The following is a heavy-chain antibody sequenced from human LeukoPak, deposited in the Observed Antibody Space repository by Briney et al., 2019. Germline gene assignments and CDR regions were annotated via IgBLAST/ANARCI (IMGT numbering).Heavy chain of an antibody. CDR3: ARAYQRLGDLSLPDY. J-gene: IGHJ4*02. CDR2: IHPSTGNP. CDR1: GYIFTGYY. Sequence: AAVKVSCKTSGYIFTGYYMHWVRQAPGQGLEWMGWIHPSTGNPTYAQGFTGRFVFSLDTSVSTTYLQISSLKAEDTAVYYCARAYQRLGDLSLPDYWGQGTLVTVSS. V-gene: IGHV7-4-1*02. D-gene: IGHD3-16*02.